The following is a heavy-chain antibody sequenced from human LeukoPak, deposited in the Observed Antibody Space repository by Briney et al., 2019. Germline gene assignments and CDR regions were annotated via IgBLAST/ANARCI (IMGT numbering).Heavy chain of an antibody. Sequence: SETLSLTCTVSGGSISSSSYYWGWIRQPPGKGLEWIGSIYYSGSTYYNPSLKSRVTISVDTSKNQFSLKLSSVTAADTAVYYCARGVVRMSSSQYYFDYWGQGTLVTVSS. CDR2: IYYSGST. V-gene: IGHV4-39*07. CDR3: ARGVVRMSSSQYYFDY. CDR1: GGSISSSSYY. J-gene: IGHJ4*02. D-gene: IGHD6-13*01.